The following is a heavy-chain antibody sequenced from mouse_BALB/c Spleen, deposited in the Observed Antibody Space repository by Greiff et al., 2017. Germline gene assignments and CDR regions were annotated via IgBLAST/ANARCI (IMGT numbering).Heavy chain of an antibody. Sequence: VKLMESGPSLVQPSQSLSITCTVSGFSLTSYGVHWVRQSPGKGLEWLGVIWRGGSTDYNAAFMSRLSITKDNSKSQVFFKMNSLQADDTAIYYCAKNYYGSSYFDYWGQGTTLTVSS. D-gene: IGHD1-1*01. CDR1: GFSLTSYG. CDR3: AKNYYGSSYFDY. J-gene: IGHJ2*01. CDR2: IWRGGST. V-gene: IGHV2-5-1*01.